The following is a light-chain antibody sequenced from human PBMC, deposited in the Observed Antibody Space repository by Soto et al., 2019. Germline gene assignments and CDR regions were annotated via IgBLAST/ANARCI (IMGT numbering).Light chain of an antibody. V-gene: IGKV1-33*01. Sequence: DIQMTQSPSSLAASVGDRVTITCQASQDISNSLSWFQQRPGKAPKLLIFDASNLETGVPSRFSGSGSGTDFTFTISSLQPEDTATYYCQQYDNLPLTFGGGSKVEIK. CDR2: DAS. CDR3: QQYDNLPLT. CDR1: QDISNS. J-gene: IGKJ4*01.